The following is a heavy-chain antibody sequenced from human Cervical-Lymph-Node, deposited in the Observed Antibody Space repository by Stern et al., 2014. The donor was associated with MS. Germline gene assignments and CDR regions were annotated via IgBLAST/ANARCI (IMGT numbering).Heavy chain of an antibody. CDR2: ISYDGSNK. Sequence: VQLVESGGGVVQPGRSLRLSCAASGFTFSSYGMHWVRQAPGKGLEWVAVISYDGSNKYYADSVKGRFTISRDNSKNTLYLQMNSLRAEDTAVYYCAKEYYYDSSGYWVGDAFDIWGQGTMVTVSS. J-gene: IGHJ3*02. CDR3: AKEYYYDSSGYWVGDAFDI. V-gene: IGHV3-30*18. CDR1: GFTFSSYG. D-gene: IGHD3-22*01.